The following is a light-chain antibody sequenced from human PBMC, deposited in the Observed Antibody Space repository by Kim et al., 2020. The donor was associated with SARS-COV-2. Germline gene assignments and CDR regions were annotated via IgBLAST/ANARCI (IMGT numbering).Light chain of an antibody. CDR3: FSRDTDGPHHYV. Sequence: SSELTQDPAVSVALGQTVRITCQGDSLRSYYASWYQQKPGQAPLLVIYAKTNRPLGIPDRFSGSSSGNTASLTITGAQAEDEAVYFCFSRDTDGPHHYVF. J-gene: IGLJ1*01. V-gene: IGLV3-19*01. CDR1: SLRSYY. CDR2: AKT.